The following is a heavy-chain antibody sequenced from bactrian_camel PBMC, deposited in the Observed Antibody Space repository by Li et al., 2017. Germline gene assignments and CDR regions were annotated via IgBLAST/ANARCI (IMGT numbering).Heavy chain of an antibody. D-gene: IGHD5*01. J-gene: IGHJ4*01. V-gene: IGHV3-2*01. CDR2: IYTDGSNT. CDR3: ATGPRVGPWLWYNY. Sequence: VQLVESGGGLVQPGGSLRLSCAASGFTFSTYYMSWVRRAPGKGLEWVSNIYTDGSNTYYADSVKGRFTISQDDAKNTLYLQMNSLRTEDTAVYYCATGPRVGPWLWYNYWGQGTQVTVS. CDR1: GFTFSTYY.